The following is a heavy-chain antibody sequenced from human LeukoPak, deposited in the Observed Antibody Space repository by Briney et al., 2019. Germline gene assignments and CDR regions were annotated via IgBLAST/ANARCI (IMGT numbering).Heavy chain of an antibody. CDR2: INSDGGST. J-gene: IGHJ3*02. CDR1: GFTFSSYW. D-gene: IGHD3-22*01. CDR3: ARAGDSSGYVGRGYI. V-gene: IGHV3-74*01. Sequence: PGGSLRLSCAASGFTFSSYWMHWVRQAPGKGLVWVSRINSDGGSTSYADSVKGRFTISRDNAKNTLYLQMNSLRAEDTAVYYCARAGDSSGYVGRGYIWGQGTMVTVSS.